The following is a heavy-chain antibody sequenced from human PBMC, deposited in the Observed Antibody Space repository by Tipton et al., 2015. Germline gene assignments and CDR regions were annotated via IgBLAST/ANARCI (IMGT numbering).Heavy chain of an antibody. Sequence: SLRLSCAASGFAFSDYGMHWVRQAPGKGLEWVAVIWYDGSDEYYVDSVKGRFTISRDDSENTLYLQMNSLRAADTAVYYCAREEKTAEGEFDYWGQGTLVAVSS. CDR3: AREEKTAEGEFDY. D-gene: IGHD2-2*01. J-gene: IGHJ4*02. CDR1: GFAFSDYG. V-gene: IGHV3-33*01. CDR2: IWYDGSDE.